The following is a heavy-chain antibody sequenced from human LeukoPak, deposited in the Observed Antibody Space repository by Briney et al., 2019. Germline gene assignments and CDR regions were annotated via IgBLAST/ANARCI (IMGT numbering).Heavy chain of an antibody. CDR2: ISGSGGNT. CDR1: GFTFSTYA. Sequence: PGGSLRPSCAASGFTFSTYAVNWVRQAPGKGLEWVSTISGSGGNTYYADSVKGRFTISRDNSKNTLYLQMSSLRAEDTAVYYCAKDRGRYYDSSGYYWGYYFDSWGQGILVTVST. V-gene: IGHV3-23*01. J-gene: IGHJ4*02. CDR3: AKDRGRYYDSSGYYWGYYFDS. D-gene: IGHD3-22*01.